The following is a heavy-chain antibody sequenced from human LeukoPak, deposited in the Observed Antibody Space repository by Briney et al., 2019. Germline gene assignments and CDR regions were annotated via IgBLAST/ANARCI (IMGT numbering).Heavy chain of an antibody. J-gene: IGHJ5*02. CDR2: VSYDGSNK. V-gene: IGHV3-30*18. CDR3: AKDAPPRYYYDSSGLATTNWFDP. CDR1: GFTFSSYG. Sequence: GGSLRLSCAASGFTFSSYGMHWVRQAPGKGLEWVAVVSYDGSNKYYADSVKGRFTISRDNSKNTLYLQMNSLRAEDTAVYYCAKDAPPRYYYDSSGLATTNWFDPWGQGTLVTVSS. D-gene: IGHD3-22*01.